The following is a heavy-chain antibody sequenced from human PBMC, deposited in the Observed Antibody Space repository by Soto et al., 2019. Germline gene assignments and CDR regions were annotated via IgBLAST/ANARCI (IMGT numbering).Heavy chain of an antibody. J-gene: IGHJ4*02. CDR1: GFPFSSYA. CDR3: ARAAGTRSCVWVFDY. D-gene: IGHD3-10*01. CDR2: KSYDGSNK. Sequence: QVQLVESGGGVVQPGRSLRLSCAASGFPFSSYAMHWFRQAPGQGLAWVAVKSYDGSNKYYADSVKGRITISRDNSKNRMYLQMNSLRAEDTAVYYCARAAGTRSCVWVFDYWGQGTLVTVSS. V-gene: IGHV3-30-3*01.